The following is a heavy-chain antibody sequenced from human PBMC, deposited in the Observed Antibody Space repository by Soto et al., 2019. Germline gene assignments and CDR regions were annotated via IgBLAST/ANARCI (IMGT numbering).Heavy chain of an antibody. CDR1: GFTFSSYA. Sequence: PGGSLRLSCAASGFTFSSYAMHWVRQAPGKGLEWVAVISYDGSNKYYADSVKGRFTISRDNSKNTLYLQMNSLRAEDTAVYYCARDGAIGLSAFDIWGQGTMVTVSS. D-gene: IGHD2-2*01. J-gene: IGHJ3*02. CDR3: ARDGAIGLSAFDI. V-gene: IGHV3-30-3*01. CDR2: ISYDGSNK.